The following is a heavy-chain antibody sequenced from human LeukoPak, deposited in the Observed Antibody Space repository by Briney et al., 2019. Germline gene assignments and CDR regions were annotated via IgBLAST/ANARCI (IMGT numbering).Heavy chain of an antibody. Sequence: GASVKVSCKASGYTFTSYDINWVRQATGQGLEWMGWMNPNSGNTGYAQKFQGRVTITRNTSISTAYMELSSLRFEDTAVYYCARGRDEVVPAAMGYYYYMDVWGKGTTVTVSS. CDR2: MNPNSGNT. V-gene: IGHV1-8*03. D-gene: IGHD2-2*01. CDR3: ARGRDEVVPAAMGYYYYMDV. CDR1: GYTFTSYD. J-gene: IGHJ6*03.